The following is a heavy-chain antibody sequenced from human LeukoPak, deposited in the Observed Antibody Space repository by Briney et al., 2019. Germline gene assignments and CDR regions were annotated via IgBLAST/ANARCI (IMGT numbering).Heavy chain of an antibody. Sequence: GGSLRLSCAASGFTFSDYYMSWIRQAPGKGLEWVSYISSSGSTIYYADSVKGRFTISRDNAKNSLYLQMNSLRAEDTAVYYCARAVTMIPHYFDYWGQGTLVTVSS. CDR1: GFTFSDYY. CDR2: ISSSGSTI. V-gene: IGHV3-11*04. D-gene: IGHD3-22*01. CDR3: ARAVTMIPHYFDY. J-gene: IGHJ4*02.